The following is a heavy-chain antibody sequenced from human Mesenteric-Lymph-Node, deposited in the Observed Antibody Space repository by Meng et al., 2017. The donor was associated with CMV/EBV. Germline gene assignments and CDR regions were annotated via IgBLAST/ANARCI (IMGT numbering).Heavy chain of an antibody. D-gene: IGHD3-10*01. Sequence: SGGHNRRSNSGGSVHQGPRKGLEWIGENSYRWNTNHKPSLKSRITISVDKSKNQFPPELDSVDAAGTGVYYCARSVFGAKTRFDYWGQGNLVTVSS. CDR3: ARSVFGAKTRFDY. J-gene: IGHJ4*02. V-gene: IGHV4-4*02. CDR1: GGHNRRSNS. CDR2: NSYRWNT.